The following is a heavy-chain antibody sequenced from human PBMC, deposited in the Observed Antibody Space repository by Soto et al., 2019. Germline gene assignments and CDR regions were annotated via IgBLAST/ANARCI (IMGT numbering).Heavy chain of an antibody. CDR3: AREIFGVALDAFDI. J-gene: IGHJ3*02. D-gene: IGHD3-3*01. CDR1: GFTFSDYY. CDR2: ISSSSSYT. V-gene: IGHV3-11*06. Sequence: QVQLVESGGGLVKPGGSLRLSCAASGFTFSDYYMSWIRQAPGKGLEWVSYISSSSSYTNYADSVKGRFTISRDNAKNSLYLQMNSLRAEDTAVYYCAREIFGVALDAFDIWGQGTMVTVSS.